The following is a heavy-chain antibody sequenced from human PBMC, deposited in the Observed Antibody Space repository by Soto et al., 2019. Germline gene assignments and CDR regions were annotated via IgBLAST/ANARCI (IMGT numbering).Heavy chain of an antibody. V-gene: IGHV3-21*06. J-gene: IGHJ4*02. CDR3: ARESEDLTSNFDY. CDR2: ISSTTNYI. Sequence: TFTRYSMNWVRQAPGKGIEWVSSISSTTNYIYYGDSMKGRFTISRDNAKNSLYLEMNSLRAEDTAVYYCARESEDLTSNFDYWGQGTLVTVSS. CDR1: TFTRYS.